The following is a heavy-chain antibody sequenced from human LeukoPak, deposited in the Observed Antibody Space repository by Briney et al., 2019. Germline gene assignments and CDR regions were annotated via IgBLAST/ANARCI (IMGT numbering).Heavy chain of an antibody. Sequence: SETLSLTCTVSGGSISSYYWSWLRQPPGKGLEWIGYIYYSGSTNYNPSLKSRVTISVDTSKNQFSLKLSSVTAADTAVYYCARDLDFDPWGQGTLVTVSS. CDR3: ARDLDFDP. CDR2: IYYSGST. CDR1: GGSISSYY. V-gene: IGHV4-59*01. J-gene: IGHJ5*02.